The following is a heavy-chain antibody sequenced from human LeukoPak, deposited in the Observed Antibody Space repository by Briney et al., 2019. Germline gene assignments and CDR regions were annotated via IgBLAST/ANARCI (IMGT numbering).Heavy chain of an antibody. D-gene: IGHD3-10*01. V-gene: IGHV3-30*03. J-gene: IGHJ4*02. CDR2: ISYDGINK. CDR1: GFTFSNYA. Sequence: GGSLRLSGAASGFTFSNYAMHWVRQAPGKGLGWVADISYDGINKYYADSLKGRFTLSSDSSKNTLYLEMNSLRVEDTAVFYCARDRNSMPRGGIDYWGQGTLVTVSS. CDR3: ARDRNSMPRGGIDY.